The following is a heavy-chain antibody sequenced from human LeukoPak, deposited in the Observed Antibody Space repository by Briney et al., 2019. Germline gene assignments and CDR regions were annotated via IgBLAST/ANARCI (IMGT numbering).Heavy chain of an antibody. D-gene: IGHD3-16*01. V-gene: IGHV3-11*01. J-gene: IGHJ5*02. Sequence: GGSLRLSCTASGFSFSDNFMGWIRQAPGKGLEWVSYIISAGDFIQYSDVVKGRFSVSRDNSKRSLFLQMTRLRSDDTAVYYCARGSYGWTFNPWGQGTLVSVSS. CDR1: GFSFSDNF. CDR2: IISAGDFI. CDR3: ARGSYGWTFNP.